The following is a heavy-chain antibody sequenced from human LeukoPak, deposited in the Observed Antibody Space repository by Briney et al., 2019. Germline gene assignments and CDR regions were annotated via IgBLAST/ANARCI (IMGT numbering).Heavy chain of an antibody. CDR2: ISSSSSST. CDR3: AREPYGDFPGF. CDR1: GFTFSTYW. D-gene: IGHD4-17*01. J-gene: IGHJ4*02. V-gene: IGHV3-48*04. Sequence: PGGSLRLSCAASGFTFSTYWMTWVRQAPGKGLEWISYISSSSSSTNYADSVKGRFTISRDNAENSLYLQMNSLRVEDTAVYYCAREPYGDFPGFWGQGTLVTVSS.